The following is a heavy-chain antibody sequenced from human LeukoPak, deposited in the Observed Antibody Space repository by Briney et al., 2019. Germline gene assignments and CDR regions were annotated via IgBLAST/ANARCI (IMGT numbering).Heavy chain of an antibody. J-gene: IGHJ6*02. V-gene: IGHV4-31*03. CDR2: IYYSGST. CDR3: ARGATVTDHRRYYYYGMDV. CDR1: GGSISSGGYY. D-gene: IGHD4-11*01. Sequence: SQTLSLTCTVSGGSISSGGYYWSWIRQHPGKGLEWIGYIYYSGSTYYNPSLKSRVTISVDTSKNQFSLKLSSVTAADTAVYYCARGATVTDHRRYYYYGMDVWGQGTTVTVSS.